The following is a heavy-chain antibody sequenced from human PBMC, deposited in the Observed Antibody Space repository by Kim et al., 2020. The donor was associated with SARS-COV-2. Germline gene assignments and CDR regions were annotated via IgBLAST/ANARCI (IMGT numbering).Heavy chain of an antibody. D-gene: IGHD3-3*01. CDR2: INHSGST. V-gene: IGHV4-34*01. J-gene: IGHJ6*03. CDR3: ARGNYDFWSGYYQTYYYYYMAV. CDR1: GGSFSGYY. Sequence: SETLSLTCAVYGGSFSGYYWSWIRQPPGKGLEWIGEINHSGSTNYNPSLKSRVTISVDTSKNQFSLKLSSVTAADTAVYYCARGNYDFWSGYYQTYYYYYMAVWGKGTTVTVSS.